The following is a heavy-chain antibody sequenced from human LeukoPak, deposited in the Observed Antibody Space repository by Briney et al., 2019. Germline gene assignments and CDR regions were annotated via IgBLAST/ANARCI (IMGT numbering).Heavy chain of an antibody. CDR1: GYTFTSYG. V-gene: IGHV1-18*01. CDR2: ISAYNGNT. J-gene: IGHJ4*02. Sequence: ASVKVSCKASGYTFTSYGISWVRQAPGQGLEWMGWISAYNGNTNYAQKLQGRVTMTTDTSMSTAYMELRSLRSDDTAVYYCARFVYDFWSGYYPYYFDYWGQGTLVTVSS. D-gene: IGHD3-3*01. CDR3: ARFVYDFWSGYYPYYFDY.